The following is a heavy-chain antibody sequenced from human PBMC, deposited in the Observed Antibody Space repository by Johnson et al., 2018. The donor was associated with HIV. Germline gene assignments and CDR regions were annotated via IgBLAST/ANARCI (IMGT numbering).Heavy chain of an antibody. CDR1: GLIFSYTY. V-gene: IGHV3-15*01. CDR3: ATDSEGHVFDI. J-gene: IGHJ3*02. CDR2: IKSEADGETT. Sequence: VQLVESGGGLVKPGGSLRLSCAASGLIFSYTYMTWVRQAPGKGLEWVGRIKSEADGETTDYGAPVKGRFTISRDDSKNRVFLDMNNLKIEDTAMYYCATDSEGHVFDIWGQGTMVTVSS.